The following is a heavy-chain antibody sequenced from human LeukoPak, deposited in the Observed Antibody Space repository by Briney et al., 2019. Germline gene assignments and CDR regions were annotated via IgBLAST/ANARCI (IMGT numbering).Heavy chain of an antibody. Sequence: PGGSLRLSCAASGFTFSSYAMHWVRQAPGKGLEWVAVISYDGSNKYYADSVKGRFTISRDNSKNTLYLQMNSLRAEDTAVYYCARAQRWYFDLWGRGTLVTVSS. CDR2: ISYDGSNK. CDR3: ARAQRWYFDL. CDR1: GFTFSSYA. V-gene: IGHV3-30*04. J-gene: IGHJ2*01.